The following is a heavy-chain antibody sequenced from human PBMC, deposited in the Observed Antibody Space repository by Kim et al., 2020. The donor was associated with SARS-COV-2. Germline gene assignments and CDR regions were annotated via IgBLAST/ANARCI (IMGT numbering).Heavy chain of an antibody. CDR2: ISYDGSNK. V-gene: IGHV3-30*18. Sequence: GGSLRLSCAASGFTFSSYGMHWVRQAPGKGLEWVAVISYDGSNKYYADSEKGRFTISRDNSKNTLYLQMNSMRAKDTAVDDCAKSTDHRYYYYYGMDVWG. CDR1: GFTFSSYG. J-gene: IGHJ6*01. D-gene: IGHD4-4*01. CDR3: AKSTDHRYYYYYGMDV.